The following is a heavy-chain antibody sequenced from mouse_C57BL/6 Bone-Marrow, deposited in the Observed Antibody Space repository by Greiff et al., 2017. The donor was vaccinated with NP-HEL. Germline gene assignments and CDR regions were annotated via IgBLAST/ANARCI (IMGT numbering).Heavy chain of an antibody. CDR2: IWTGGGT. CDR3: ARMGAYYSNYGAMDY. CDR1: GFSLTSYA. V-gene: IGHV2-9-1*01. Sequence: VKLQESGPGLVAPSQSLSITCTVSGFSLTSYAISWVRQPPGKGLEWLGVIWTGGGTNYNSALKSRLSISKDNSKSQVFLKMNSLQTDDTARYYCARMGAYYSNYGAMDYWGQGTSVTVSS. D-gene: IGHD2-5*01. J-gene: IGHJ4*01.